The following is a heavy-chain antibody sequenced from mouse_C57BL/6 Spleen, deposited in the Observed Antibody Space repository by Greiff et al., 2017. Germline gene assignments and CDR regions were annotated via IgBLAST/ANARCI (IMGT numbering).Heavy chain of an antibody. CDR3: SYWDVYYFDY. Sequence: DVMLVESGGGLVQPGGSMKLSCVASGFTFSNYWMNWVRQSPEKGLEWVAQIRLKSDNYATHYAESVKGRFTISRDDSKSSVYLQMNNLRAEDTVIYYCSYWDVYYFDYWGQGTTLTVSS. CDR2: IRLKSDNYAT. D-gene: IGHD4-1*01. J-gene: IGHJ2*01. CDR1: GFTFSNYW. V-gene: IGHV6-3*01.